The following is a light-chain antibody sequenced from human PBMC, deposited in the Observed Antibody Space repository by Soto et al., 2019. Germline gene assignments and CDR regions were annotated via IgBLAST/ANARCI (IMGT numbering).Light chain of an antibody. Sequence: HSVLTQPPSASGSPGQSVTISCTGTSSDVGGYNYVSWYQQHPGKAPKLMIYEVSKRPSGVPDRFSGSKSGNTASLTVSGLQAEDEADYYCSSYAGSNNWVFGGGNKVTVL. J-gene: IGLJ2*01. V-gene: IGLV2-8*01. CDR2: EVS. CDR1: SSDVGGYNY. CDR3: SSYAGSNNWV.